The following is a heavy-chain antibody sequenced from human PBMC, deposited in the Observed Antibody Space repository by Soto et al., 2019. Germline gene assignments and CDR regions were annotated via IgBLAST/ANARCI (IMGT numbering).Heavy chain of an antibody. CDR1: GFTFSRDG. CDR2: ITDNGGST. J-gene: IGHJ4*02. D-gene: IGHD4-17*01. Sequence: GGSLRLSCAASGFTFSRDGMSWVRQAPGKGLEWVSLITDNGGSTYYADSVKGRFTISRDNTKNTLFLQMNSLRAEDTAVYYCAKERATTTAFDYWGQGXLVTVSS. CDR3: AKERATTTAFDY. V-gene: IGHV3-23*01.